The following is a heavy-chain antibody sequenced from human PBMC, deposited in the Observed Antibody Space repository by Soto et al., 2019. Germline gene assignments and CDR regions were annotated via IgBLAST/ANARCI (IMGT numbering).Heavy chain of an antibody. V-gene: IGHV1-69*02. CDR3: TSEWYFAGSTWSFGGF. CDR1: GGTFSPYN. CDR2: IIPFHGVT. D-gene: IGHD3-10*01. Sequence: QVQLVHSGAEVKKPGSSVKVSCKASGGTFSPYNINWVRQATGQGLEWMGRIIPFHGVTNYAEKFQARITITAYKTTITAYTTLSGHIFENTAMYYCTSEWYFAGSTWSFGGFWGQGTLVTVSS. J-gene: IGHJ4*02.